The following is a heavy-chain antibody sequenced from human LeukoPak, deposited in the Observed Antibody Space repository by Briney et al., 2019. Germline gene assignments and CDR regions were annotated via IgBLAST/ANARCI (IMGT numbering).Heavy chain of an antibody. Sequence: EGSLRLSCAASGFTVSSNYMTWVRQAPGRGLEWVSVIYSGGNTYYADSVKGRFSISRDNSKNTLYLQMNSLRAEDTAVYYCARETSFSYFDYWGQGTLVTVSS. CDR1: GFTVSSNY. D-gene: IGHD1-1*01. CDR3: ARETSFSYFDY. V-gene: IGHV3-53*01. CDR2: IYSGGNT. J-gene: IGHJ4*02.